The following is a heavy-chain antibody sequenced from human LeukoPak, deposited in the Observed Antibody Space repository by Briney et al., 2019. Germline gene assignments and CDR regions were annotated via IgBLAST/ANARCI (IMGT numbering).Heavy chain of an antibody. CDR3: ARAERVDCSSTSCRYFDY. D-gene: IGHD2-2*01. V-gene: IGHV1-46*01. CDR1: GYTFTSYY. Sequence: ASVKVSCKASGYTFTSYYMHWVRQAPGQGLEWMGIINPSGGSTSYAQKFQGRVTMTRDTSTSTVYMELSSLRSEDTAVYYCARAERVDCSSTSCRYFDYWGQGTLVTVSS. J-gene: IGHJ4*02. CDR2: INPSGGST.